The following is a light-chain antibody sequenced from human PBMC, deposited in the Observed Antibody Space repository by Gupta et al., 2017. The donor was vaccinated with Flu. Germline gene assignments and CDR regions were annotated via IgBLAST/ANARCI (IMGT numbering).Light chain of an antibody. Sequence: ELVMTQSPALLSVSPGERATLSCRASQNVSSNLAWYHQKPGKAPRLLIYGASSRATGIPARFSGTGSGTEFTLTISSLQSEDFAVYYCQQYNNFAFSFGQGTRLEI. J-gene: IGKJ5*01. CDR3: QQYNNFAFS. CDR1: QNVSSN. V-gene: IGKV3-15*01. CDR2: GAS.